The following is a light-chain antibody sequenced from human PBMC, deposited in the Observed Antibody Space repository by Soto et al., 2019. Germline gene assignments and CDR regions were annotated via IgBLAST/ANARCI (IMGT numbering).Light chain of an antibody. CDR2: EVS. J-gene: IGLJ3*02. CDR3: SSYAGSNNLV. CDR1: SSDVGGYNY. V-gene: IGLV2-8*01. Sequence: QSALTQPPSASGSPGQSVTISCTGTSSDVGGYNYVSWYQQHPGKAPKLMIYEVSKRPSGVPDRFSGSKSGNRASLTVSGLQAEAEADYYCSSYAGSNNLVIGGGTKLTVL.